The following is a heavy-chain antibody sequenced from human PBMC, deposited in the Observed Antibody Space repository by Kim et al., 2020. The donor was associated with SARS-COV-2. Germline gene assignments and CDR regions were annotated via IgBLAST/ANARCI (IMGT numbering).Heavy chain of an antibody. D-gene: IGHD5-18*01. CDR1: GYTFTSYG. J-gene: IGHJ5*02. V-gene: IGHV1-18*01. CDR2: ISAYNGNT. Sequence: ASVKVSCKASGYTFTSYGISWVRQAPGQGLEWMGWISAYNGNTNYAQKLQGRVTMTTDTSTSTAYMELRSLRSDDTAVYYCARHMGPWIQLWVETPNWFDPWGQGTLVTVSS. CDR3: ARHMGPWIQLWVETPNWFDP.